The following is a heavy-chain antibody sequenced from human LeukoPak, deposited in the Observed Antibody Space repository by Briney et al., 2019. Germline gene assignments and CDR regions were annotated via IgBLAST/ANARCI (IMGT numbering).Heavy chain of an antibody. D-gene: IGHD2-15*01. V-gene: IGHV4-38-2*02. CDR1: GYSISSGHY. Sequence: SSETLSLTCTVSGYSISSGHYWGWIRQPPGKGLEWIGSIYHSGSTYYNPSLKSRVTISVDTSKNQFSLKLSSVTAADTAVYYCARLANHCSGGSCYSIWFDPWGQGTLVTVSS. CDR2: IYHSGST. CDR3: ARLANHCSGGSCYSIWFDP. J-gene: IGHJ5*02.